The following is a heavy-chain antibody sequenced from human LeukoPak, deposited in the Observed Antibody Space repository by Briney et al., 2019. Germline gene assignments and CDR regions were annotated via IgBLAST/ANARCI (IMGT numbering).Heavy chain of an antibody. V-gene: IGHV3-43D*03. Sequence: PGGSLRLSCAASGFTFDDYAMHWVRQAPGKGLEWDSLISWDGGSTYYADSVKGRFTISRDNSKNSLYLQMNSLRAEDTALYYCAKDRDPHYYGSGLLDYWGPGTLVTVSS. CDR3: AKDRDPHYYGSGLLDY. J-gene: IGHJ4*02. CDR2: ISWDGGST. CDR1: GFTFDDYA. D-gene: IGHD3-10*01.